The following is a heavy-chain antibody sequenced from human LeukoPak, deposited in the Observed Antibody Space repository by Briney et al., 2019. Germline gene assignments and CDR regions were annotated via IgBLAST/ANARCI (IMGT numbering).Heavy chain of an antibody. CDR3: ARYTIHTQRGCSGGSCRLFDY. Sequence: GGSLRLSCAASGFTFSSYEMNWVRQAPGKGLEWVPYISSSGSTIYYADSVKGRFTISRDNAKNSLYLQMNSLRAEDTAVYYCARYTIHTQRGCSGGSCRLFDYWGQGTLVTVSS. CDR2: ISSSGSTI. V-gene: IGHV3-48*03. CDR1: GFTFSSYE. J-gene: IGHJ4*02. D-gene: IGHD2-15*01.